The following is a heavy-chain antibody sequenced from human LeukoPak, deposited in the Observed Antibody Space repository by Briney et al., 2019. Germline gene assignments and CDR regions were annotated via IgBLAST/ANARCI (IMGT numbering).Heavy chain of an antibody. Sequence: SETLSLTCAVSGGSFGGHYWNWIRQPPGKGLEWIGEINHGGSTNYNPSLKSRVTISVDTSQNQFSLRLSSVTAADTAVYYCARGRYVTTRGGAAAGFLDYWGQGTLVTVST. CDR1: GGSFGGHY. V-gene: IGHV4-34*01. CDR3: ARGRYVTTRGGAAAGFLDY. J-gene: IGHJ4*02. CDR2: INHGGST. D-gene: IGHD6-13*01.